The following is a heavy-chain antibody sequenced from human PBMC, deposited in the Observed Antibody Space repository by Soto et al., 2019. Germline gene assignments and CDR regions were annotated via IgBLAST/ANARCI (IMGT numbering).Heavy chain of an antibody. J-gene: IGHJ4*02. CDR2: IYYSGST. Sequence: QLQLQESGPGLVKPSETLSLTCTVSGGSISSSSYYWGWIRQPPGKGLEWIGSIYYSGSTYYNPSLKSRVTISVDTSKNQFSLKLSSVTAADTAVYYCARHHSAARDDSFDYWGQGTLVTVSS. D-gene: IGHD6-6*01. V-gene: IGHV4-39*01. CDR1: GGSISSSSYY. CDR3: ARHHSAARDDSFDY.